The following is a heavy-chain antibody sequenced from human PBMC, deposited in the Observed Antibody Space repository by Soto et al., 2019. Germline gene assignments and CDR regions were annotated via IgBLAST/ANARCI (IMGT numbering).Heavy chain of an antibody. V-gene: IGHV1-18*01. Sequence: QAQLVQSGAEVKKPGASVKVSCKASGYTFYSHSISWVRQAPGQGLEWMGRISSDNGNTRYAQKFRGRVTMTTDTYTRTVYMELRNLRSDDTAVYYCARCIQQDYYYGMDVWGQGNTVTDAS. CDR3: ARCIQQDYYYGMDV. D-gene: IGHD5-18*01. CDR1: GYTFYSHS. CDR2: ISSDNGNT. J-gene: IGHJ6*02.